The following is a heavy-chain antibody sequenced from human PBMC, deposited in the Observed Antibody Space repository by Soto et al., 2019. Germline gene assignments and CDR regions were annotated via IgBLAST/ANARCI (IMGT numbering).Heavy chain of an antibody. Sequence: SVTRSLTCPVSGASISTNNWWSWVRQPPVKGLEWIGEVYHSGSTNCNPSLKSRVTISIDKSKNQFSLRLTSMTAADTAVYYCAVPGAGEFADRSQGTLVTVSS. CDR2: VYHSGST. V-gene: IGHV4-4*02. J-gene: IGHJ4*02. CDR1: GASISTNNW. D-gene: IGHD6-13*01. CDR3: AVPGAGEFAD.